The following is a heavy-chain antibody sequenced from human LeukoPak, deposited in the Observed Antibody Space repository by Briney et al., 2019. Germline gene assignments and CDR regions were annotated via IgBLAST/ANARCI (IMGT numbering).Heavy chain of an antibody. CDR2: IYYSGST. J-gene: IGHJ4*02. CDR1: GGSISSYY. D-gene: IGHD5-24*01. V-gene: IGHV4-59*08. CDR3: ARHEMARINGGVDY. Sequence: SETLSLTCTVSGGSISSYYWSWIRQPPGKGLEWIGYIYYSGSTNYNPSLKSRVTISVDTSKNQFSLKLSSVTAADTAVYYCARHEMARINGGVDYWGQGTLVTVSS.